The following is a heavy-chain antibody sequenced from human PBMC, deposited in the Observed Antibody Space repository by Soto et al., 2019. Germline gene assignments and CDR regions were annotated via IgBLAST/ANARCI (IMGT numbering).Heavy chain of an antibody. CDR2: IYYSVST. D-gene: IGHD5-12*01. Sequence: SDPLSLTCTVSGGCVSSGSYYWSWIRQPPGKGLEWIGYIYYSVSTNYNPSLKSRVTISVDTSKNQFSLKLSSVTDADTAVYYCARVRRDGYNPFDYWGQGTLVTVSS. CDR3: ARVRRDGYNPFDY. V-gene: IGHV4-61*01. J-gene: IGHJ4*02. CDR1: GGCVSSGSYY.